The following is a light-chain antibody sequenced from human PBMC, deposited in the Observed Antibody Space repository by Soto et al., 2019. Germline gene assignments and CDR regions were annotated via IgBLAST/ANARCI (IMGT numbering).Light chain of an antibody. J-gene: IGKJ3*01. CDR1: QSVSTY. Sequence: EIVLTQSPAILSLSPGERATLSCRASQSVSTYLAWYQQKPGQAPRLLIYDTSNRASGVPARFSGSGSGTDFTLTISSLEPEDFAGYYCRQRSNWPVTFGPGAKVDIK. CDR3: RQRSNWPVT. CDR2: DTS. V-gene: IGKV3-11*01.